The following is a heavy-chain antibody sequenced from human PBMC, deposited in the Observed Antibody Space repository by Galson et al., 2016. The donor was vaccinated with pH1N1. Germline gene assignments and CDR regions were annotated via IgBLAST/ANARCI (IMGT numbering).Heavy chain of an antibody. CDR3: VRSTGYNKVNGPFDV. CDR1: GGPLSSYA. J-gene: IGHJ3*01. V-gene: IGHV1-69*01. CDR2: IMPIFGTT. D-gene: IGHD1-14*01. Sequence: SCKASGGPLSSYATGWVRQAPGQGPEWMGGIMPIFGTTKYEQKFLGRVTITADEMSGSAYMELSGLTSMDTAVYYCVRSTGYNKVNGPFDVWGQGTLVTVSS.